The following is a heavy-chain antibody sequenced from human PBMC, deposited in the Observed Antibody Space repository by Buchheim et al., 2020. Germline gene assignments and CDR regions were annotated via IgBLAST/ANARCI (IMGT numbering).Heavy chain of an antibody. CDR3: ARGAIYDSSGYPLWYFDY. CDR1: GGSISSSSYY. D-gene: IGHD3-22*01. J-gene: IGHJ4*02. Sequence: QLQLQESGPGLVKPSETLSLTCTVSGGSISSSSYYWGWIRQPPGKGLEWIGSIYYSGSTYYNPSLKSRVTISVDTSKNQFSLKLSSVTAADTAVYYCARGAIYDSSGYPLWYFDYWGQGTL. CDR2: IYYSGST. V-gene: IGHV4-39*07.